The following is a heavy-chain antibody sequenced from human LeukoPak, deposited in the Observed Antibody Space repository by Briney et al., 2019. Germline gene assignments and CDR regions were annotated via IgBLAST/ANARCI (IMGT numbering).Heavy chain of an antibody. CDR2: INHSGST. CDR3: ARVGGRPSLKSRWGVHNWFDP. J-gene: IGHJ5*02. D-gene: IGHD3-16*01. CDR1: GGSSSGYY. Sequence: PSETLSLTCAVYGGSSSGYYWSWIRQPPGKGLEWIGEINHSGSTNYNPSLKSRVTISVDTSKNQFSLKLSSVTAADTAVYYCARVGGRPSLKSRWGVHNWFDPWGQGTLVTVSS. V-gene: IGHV4-34*01.